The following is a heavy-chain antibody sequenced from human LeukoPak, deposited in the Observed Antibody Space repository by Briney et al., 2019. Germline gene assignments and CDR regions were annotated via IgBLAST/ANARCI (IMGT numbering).Heavy chain of an antibody. CDR1: GYTFTGYY. D-gene: IGHD3-10*01. J-gene: IGHJ6*02. Sequence: ASVKVSCKASGYTFTGYYMHWVRQAPGQGFEWMGWINPNSGGTNYAQKFQGRVTMTRDTSISTAYMELSRLRSDDTAVYYCARDQLFYYYGMDVWGQGTTVTVSS. V-gene: IGHV1-2*02. CDR2: INPNSGGT. CDR3: ARDQLFYYYGMDV.